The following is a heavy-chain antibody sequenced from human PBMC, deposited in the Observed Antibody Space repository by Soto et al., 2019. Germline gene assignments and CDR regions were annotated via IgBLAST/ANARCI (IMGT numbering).Heavy chain of an antibody. CDR1: GYTFSRYG. CDR3: AKNGQPPYYYYGMDV. Sequence: QGQLVQSGPEVKKPGASVKVSCKASGYTFSRYGISWVRQAPGQGLEWMGWVSGYNGDTKYAQKVQGRVTMTVDTSTYTAYMELRSLTSDDTAQYYCAKNGQPPYYYYGMDVWGQGTTVTVSS. CDR2: VSGYNGDT. J-gene: IGHJ6*02. V-gene: IGHV1-18*01. D-gene: IGHD2-8*01.